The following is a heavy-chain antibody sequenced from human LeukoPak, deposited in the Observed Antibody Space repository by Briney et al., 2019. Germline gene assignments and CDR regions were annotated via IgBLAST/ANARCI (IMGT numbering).Heavy chain of an antibody. CDR2: IKSDGSEK. CDR1: GFTFSSYW. D-gene: IGHD3-3*02. J-gene: IGHJ4*02. CDR3: ARDPGSSIWMGFDY. V-gene: IGHV3-7*01. Sequence: PGGSLRLSCAASGFTFSSYWMSWVRQGPGKGLEWVANIKSDGSEKYYVDSVKGRFTISRDNAKNSLYLQMNSLRAEDTAVYFCARDPGSSIWMGFDYWGQGTLVTVSS.